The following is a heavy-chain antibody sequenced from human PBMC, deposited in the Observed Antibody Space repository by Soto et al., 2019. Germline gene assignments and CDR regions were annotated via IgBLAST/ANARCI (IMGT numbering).Heavy chain of an antibody. V-gene: IGHV3-21*05. Sequence: EVQLVESGGGLVKPGGSLRLSCAASGFTFTTYSMSWVRQAPGKGLEWVSYISSSSSTIYYADSLKGRFTISRDNAKNSLYLQMNSLRAEDTAMYYCVRGGGGGNGWLFDDWGQGTLVTVSS. CDR1: GFTFTTYS. CDR3: VRGGGGGNGWLFDD. D-gene: IGHD6-19*01. J-gene: IGHJ4*02. CDR2: ISSSSSTI.